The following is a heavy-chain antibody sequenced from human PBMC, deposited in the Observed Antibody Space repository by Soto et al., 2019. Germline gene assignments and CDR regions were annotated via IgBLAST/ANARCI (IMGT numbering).Heavy chain of an antibody. V-gene: IGHV3-23*01. Sequence: PGGSLTLSCAASGFTFSSYAMSWVRQAPGKGLEWVSAISGSGGSTYYADSVKGRFTISRDNSKNTLYLQMNSLRAEDTAVYYCAKTLAYCGGDFYSDYLAYWGQGTLVIVAS. CDR1: GFTFSSYA. D-gene: IGHD2-21*01. CDR2: ISGSGGST. J-gene: IGHJ4*02. CDR3: AKTLAYCGGDFYSDYLAY.